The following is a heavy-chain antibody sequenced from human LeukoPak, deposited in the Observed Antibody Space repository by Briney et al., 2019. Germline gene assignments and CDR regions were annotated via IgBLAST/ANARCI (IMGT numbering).Heavy chain of an antibody. CDR1: GGTFSSYA. J-gene: IGHJ1*01. D-gene: IGHD2-15*01. Sequence: GASVKVSCKASGGTFSSYAISWVRQAPGQGLEWMGRIIPILGIANYAQKSQGRVTITADKSTSTAYMELSSLRSEDTAVYYCARAGSDIVVVVAATPPAEYFQHWGQGTLVTVSS. V-gene: IGHV1-69*04. CDR2: IIPILGIA. CDR3: ARAGSDIVVVVAATPPAEYFQH.